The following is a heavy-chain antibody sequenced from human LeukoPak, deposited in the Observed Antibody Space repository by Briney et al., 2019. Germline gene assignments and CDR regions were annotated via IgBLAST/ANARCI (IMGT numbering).Heavy chain of an antibody. CDR2: MNPNSGNT. D-gene: IGHD3-3*01. V-gene: IGHV1-8*03. CDR3: ARGAPPNDFWSGYYIAGSNYYYYYMDV. CDR1: GYTFTSYD. J-gene: IGHJ6*03. Sequence: ASVKVSCKASGYTFTSYDINWVRQATGQGLEWMGWMNPNSGNTGYAQKFQGRVTITRNTSISTAYMELSSLRSEDTAVYYCARGAPPNDFWSGYYIAGSNYYYYYMDVWGKGTTVTVSS.